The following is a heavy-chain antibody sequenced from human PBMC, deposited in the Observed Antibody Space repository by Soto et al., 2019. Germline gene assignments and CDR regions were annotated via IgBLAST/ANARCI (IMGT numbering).Heavy chain of an antibody. Sequence: PSETLSLTCTVSGGSISSYYWSWIRQPPGKGLEWIGYIYYSGSTNYNPSLKSRVTISVDTSKNQFSLKLSSVTAADTAVYYCARVARQKLRYFDWLDPGPFDYWGQGTLVTVSS. CDR1: GGSISSYY. D-gene: IGHD3-9*01. V-gene: IGHV4-59*01. CDR3: ARVARQKLRYFDWLDPGPFDY. CDR2: IYYSGST. J-gene: IGHJ4*02.